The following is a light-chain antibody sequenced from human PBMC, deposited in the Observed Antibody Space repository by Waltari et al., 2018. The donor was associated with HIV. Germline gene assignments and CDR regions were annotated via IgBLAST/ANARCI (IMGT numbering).Light chain of an antibody. CDR2: GAS. Sequence: DIQLTQSPSSLSASVGDRVTISCRASQTISTYLNWYQQKPGKAPKILISGASSLQSGVPSRFSGGGFDTDFSLTISNLQPDDFATYYCQQSFSTLLTFGGGTKVEIK. CDR3: QQSFSTLLT. J-gene: IGKJ4*01. CDR1: QTISTY. V-gene: IGKV1-39*01.